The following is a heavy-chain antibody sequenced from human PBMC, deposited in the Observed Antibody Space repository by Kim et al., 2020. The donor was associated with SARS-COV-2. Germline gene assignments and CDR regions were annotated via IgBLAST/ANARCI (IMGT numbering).Heavy chain of an antibody. CDR3: ARDCYDSRGCFDY. V-gene: IGHV4-61*01. CDR2: IYYTGST. Sequence: SETLSLTCTVSGGSVSSSSYNWSWIRQPPGKGLEWIGYIYYTGSTSNNPSLKSRVTISVDTSKNQFSLELRSVSAADTAVYYCARDCYDSRGCFDYWGRGTLVTVSS. J-gene: IGHJ4*02. CDR1: GGSVSSSSYN. D-gene: IGHD3-22*01.